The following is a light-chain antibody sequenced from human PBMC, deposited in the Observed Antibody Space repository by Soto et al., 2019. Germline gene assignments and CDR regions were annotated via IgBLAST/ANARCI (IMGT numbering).Light chain of an antibody. CDR2: GAS. V-gene: IGKV3-20*01. CDR1: QSVSSSY. CDR3: QQYGSSRA. Sequence: EIVLTQSPGTLSLSPGERATLSCRASQSVSSSYLAWYQQKPGQAPRLLIYGASSRATGIPDRFRGSGSGTYFTLTISRLEPEDFAVYYCQQYGSSRAFGQGTKVEIK. J-gene: IGKJ1*01.